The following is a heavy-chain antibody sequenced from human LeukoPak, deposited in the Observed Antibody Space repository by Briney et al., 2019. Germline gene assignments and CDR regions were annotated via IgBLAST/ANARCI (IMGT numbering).Heavy chain of an antibody. CDR2: INPSGGST. J-gene: IGHJ4*02. Sequence: ASVKVSCTASGYTFTSYYMHWVRQAPGQGLEWMGIINPSGGSTSYAQKFQGRVTMTRDTSTSTVYMELSSLRSEDTAVYYCARDQALLRITMKQMGYWGQGTLVTVSS. V-gene: IGHV1-46*01. CDR3: ARDQALLRITMKQMGY. CDR1: GYTFTSYY. D-gene: IGHD3-22*01.